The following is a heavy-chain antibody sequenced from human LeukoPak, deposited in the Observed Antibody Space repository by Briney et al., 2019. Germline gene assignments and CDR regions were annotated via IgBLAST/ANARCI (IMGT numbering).Heavy chain of an antibody. J-gene: IGHJ4*02. CDR2: INHSGST. Sequence: SETLSLTCAVYGGSFSGYYWSWIRQPPGKGLEWIGEINHSGSTNYNPSLKSRVTISVDTSKNQFSLKLSSVTAADTAVYYCARGLDLGIYAYWGRGTLVTVSS. CDR3: ARGLDLGIYAY. CDR1: GGSFSGYY. V-gene: IGHV4-34*01. D-gene: IGHD2/OR15-2a*01.